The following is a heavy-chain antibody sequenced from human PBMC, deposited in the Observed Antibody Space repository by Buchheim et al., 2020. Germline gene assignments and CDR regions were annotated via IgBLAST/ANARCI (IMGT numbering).Heavy chain of an antibody. J-gene: IGHJ6*02. V-gene: IGHV4-31*03. Sequence: QVQLQESGPGLVTPSQTLSLTCSVPGGSISSGGYYWSWIRQHPGKGLEWIGYIYYSGSTYYNPSLKSRVSISVDTSKNQFSLKLSSVTAADTAVYYCARIYGDYDYYYGMDVWGQGTT. CDR1: GGSISSGGYY. CDR2: IYYSGST. D-gene: IGHD4-17*01. CDR3: ARIYGDYDYYYGMDV.